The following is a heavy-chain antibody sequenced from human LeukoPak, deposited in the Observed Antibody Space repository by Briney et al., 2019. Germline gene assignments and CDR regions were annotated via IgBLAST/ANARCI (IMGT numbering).Heavy chain of an antibody. Sequence: GGSLRLSCAASGFTFNSYWLHWVRRAPGKGLLWVSRINDDGSSTSYADFAKGRFTISRDNAKNTLYLQMNSLRAEDTAVYYCARGGTYLLDAFDIWGQGTMVTVSS. V-gene: IGHV3-74*01. CDR1: GFTFNSYW. D-gene: IGHD1-26*01. CDR3: ARGGTYLLDAFDI. J-gene: IGHJ3*02. CDR2: INDDGSST.